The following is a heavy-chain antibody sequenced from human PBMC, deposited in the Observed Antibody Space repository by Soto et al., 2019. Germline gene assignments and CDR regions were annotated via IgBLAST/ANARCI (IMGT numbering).Heavy chain of an antibody. CDR1: GFTVSSNY. Sequence: EVQLVESAGGLIQPGGSLRLSCAASGFTVSSNYMTWVRQAPGKGLEWVSVIYSGGRTYYADSVKGRFTISRDNSKNTLYLQMNSLRAEDTAVYYCASGVGGYEHLWYFDYWGQGTLVTDSS. J-gene: IGHJ4*02. CDR2: IYSGGRT. V-gene: IGHV3-53*01. D-gene: IGHD5-12*01. CDR3: ASGVGGYEHLWYFDY.